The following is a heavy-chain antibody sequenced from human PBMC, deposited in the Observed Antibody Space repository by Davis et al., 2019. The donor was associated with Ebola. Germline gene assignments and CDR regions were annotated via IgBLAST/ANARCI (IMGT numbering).Heavy chain of an antibody. J-gene: IGHJ4*02. CDR1: GYTFTSYA. Sequence: ASVKVSCKASGYTFTSYAIHWVRQAPGQRLEWMGWINAGNGNTKYSQKFQGRVTITRDTSASTAYMELSSVTAADTAVYYCATSPGYYGSGFDYWGQGTLVTVSS. D-gene: IGHD3-10*01. CDR2: INAGNGNT. V-gene: IGHV1-3*01. CDR3: ATSPGYYGSGFDY.